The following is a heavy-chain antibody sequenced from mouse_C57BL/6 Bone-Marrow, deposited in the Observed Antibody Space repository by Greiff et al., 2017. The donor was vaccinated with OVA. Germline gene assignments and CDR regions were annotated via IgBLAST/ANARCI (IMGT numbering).Heavy chain of an antibody. CDR3: ARHGYDGAY. CDR2: ISSGGSYT. J-gene: IGHJ3*01. CDR1: GFTFSSYG. D-gene: IGHD2-2*01. V-gene: IGHV5-6*01. Sequence: EVQGVESGGDLVKPGGSLKLSCAASGFTFSSYGMSWVRQTPDKRLEWVATISSGGSYTYYPDSVKGRFTISRDNAKNTLYLQMSSLKSEDTAMYYCARHGYDGAYWGQGTLVTVSA.